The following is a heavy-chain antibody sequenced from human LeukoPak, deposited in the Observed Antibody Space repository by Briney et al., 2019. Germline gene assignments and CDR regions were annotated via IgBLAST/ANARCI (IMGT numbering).Heavy chain of an antibody. D-gene: IGHD3-10*01. CDR2: ISAYNGNT. CDR1: GYTFTSYG. J-gene: IGHJ4*02. CDR3: ARGKGGLLWFGEFYPQQPFDY. Sequence: PGASVKVSCKASGYTFTSYGISWVRQAPGQGLEWMGWISAYNGNTNYAQKLQGRVTMTTDTSTSTAYMELRSLRSDDTAVYYCARGKGGLLWFGEFYPQQPFDYWGQGTLVTVSS. V-gene: IGHV1-18*01.